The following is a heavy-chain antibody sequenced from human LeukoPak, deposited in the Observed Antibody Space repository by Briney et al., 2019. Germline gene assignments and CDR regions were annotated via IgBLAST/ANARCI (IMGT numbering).Heavy chain of an antibody. CDR1: GFTFSSYS. J-gene: IGHJ4*02. CDR3: ARDRGGSYPYYFDY. V-gene: IGHV3-48*01. CDR2: ISSSSSTI. Sequence: GGSLRLSCAASGFTFSSYSTNWVRQAPGKGLEWVSYISSSSSTIYYADSVKGRFTISRDSAENSLYLQMNSLRAEDTAVYYCARDRGGSYPYYFDYWGQGTLVTVSS. D-gene: IGHD1-26*01.